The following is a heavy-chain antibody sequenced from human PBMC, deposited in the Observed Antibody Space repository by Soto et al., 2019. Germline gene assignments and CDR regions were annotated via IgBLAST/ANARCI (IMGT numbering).Heavy chain of an antibody. CDR1: GCKDSRSA. Sequence: GCKDSRSAWWSFRQKKKKGLEWVSGISCVGYTKYCAASGKGRFAISRDNSKNPLYLQMDSLRAEDTAVFHCAKVHITGGLHYLDVLGKGTSVTVSS. V-gene: IGHV3-23*01. D-gene: IGHD1-20*01. CDR3: AKVHITGGLHYLDV. J-gene: IGHJ6*03. CDR2: ISCVGYTK.